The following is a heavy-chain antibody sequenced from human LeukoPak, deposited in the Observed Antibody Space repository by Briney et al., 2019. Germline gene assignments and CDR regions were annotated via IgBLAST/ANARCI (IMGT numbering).Heavy chain of an antibody. V-gene: IGHV3-30*02. CDR3: AKGPAGQLVFDY. J-gene: IGHJ4*02. CDR2: IRYDGSNK. D-gene: IGHD6-6*01. CDR1: GFTVSSNY. Sequence: PGGSLRLSCAASGFTVSSNYMSWVRQAPGKGLEWVAFIRYDGSNKYYADSVKGRFTISRDNSKNTLYLQMSSLRAEDTAVYYCAKGPAGQLVFDYWGQGTLVTVSS.